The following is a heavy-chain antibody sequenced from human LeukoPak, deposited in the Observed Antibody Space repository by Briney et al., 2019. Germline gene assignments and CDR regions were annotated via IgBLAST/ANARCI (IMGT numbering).Heavy chain of an antibody. CDR1: GFTFDDYA. J-gene: IGHJ4*02. D-gene: IGHD2-2*01. CDR2: ISWNSGSI. CDR3: AKGYCSSTSCYLSY. V-gene: IGHV3-9*01. Sequence: PGRSLRLSCAASGFTFDDYAMHWVRQAPGKGLEWVSGISWNSGSIGYADSVKGRFTTSRDNAKSSLYLQINSLRAEDTALYYCAKGYCSSTSCYLSYWGQGTLVTVSS.